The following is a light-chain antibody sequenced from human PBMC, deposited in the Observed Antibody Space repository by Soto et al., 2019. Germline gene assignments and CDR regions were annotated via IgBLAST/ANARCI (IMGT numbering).Light chain of an antibody. CDR1: RSDVGGYNF. Sequence: QSALTQPASVSGSPGQSITISCTGTRSDVGGYNFVSWYQQLPGKAPKLMIYEVRNRPSGVSNRFSGSKSGNTASLTISGRQAEDEADYYCSSYTSSSTLEVFGTGTKLTVL. J-gene: IGLJ1*01. CDR2: EVR. CDR3: SSYTSSSTLEV. V-gene: IGLV2-14*01.